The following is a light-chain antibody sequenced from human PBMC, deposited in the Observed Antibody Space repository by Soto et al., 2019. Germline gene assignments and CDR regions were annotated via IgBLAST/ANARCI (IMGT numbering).Light chain of an antibody. CDR3: QKDNRGGPRT. V-gene: IGKV1-27*01. Sequence: DIQMTQSPSSLSASIGDRVTLTCRATEDINNYLAWFQQKPGKVPKLLIYAASTLHSGVPSRFSGSGSGKEFTLTIRSLQPDDDATFYCQKDNRGGPRTFGGGTKVEIK. CDR1: EDINNY. J-gene: IGKJ4*01. CDR2: AAS.